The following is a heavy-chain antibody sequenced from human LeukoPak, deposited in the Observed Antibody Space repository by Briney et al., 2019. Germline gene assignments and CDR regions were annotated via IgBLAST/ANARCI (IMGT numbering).Heavy chain of an antibody. CDR1: VGSISSGGSY. CDR3: ARVDSGYDYYFDY. CDR2: IYYSGST. Sequence: SEALSLTCTVSVGSISSGGSYWDWIRQHPGKGREWILYIYYSGSTYSHPSLKSRVTISVDTSKNQFSLKLSSVTAADTAVYYCARVDSGYDYYFDYWGQGTLVTVSS. D-gene: IGHD5-12*01. V-gene: IGHV4-31*03. J-gene: IGHJ4*02.